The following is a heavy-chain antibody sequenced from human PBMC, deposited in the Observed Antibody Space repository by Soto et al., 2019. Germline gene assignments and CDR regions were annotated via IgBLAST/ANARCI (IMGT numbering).Heavy chain of an antibody. J-gene: IGHJ5*02. CDR3: ATDLTPNNPYNWFAP. Sequence: SVKVSCKASGFTFSSSGIHWVRQARGQRLEWIGWIVVGSGNTNYAQKFQERVTITRDVSTNTAYMELTSLRSEDTAVYYCATDLTPNNPYNWFAPRG. V-gene: IGHV1-58*02. CDR2: IVVGSGNT. CDR1: GFTFSSSG. D-gene: IGHD3-9*01.